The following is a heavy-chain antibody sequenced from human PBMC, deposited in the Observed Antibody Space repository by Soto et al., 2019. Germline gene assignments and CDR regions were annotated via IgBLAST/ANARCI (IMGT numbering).Heavy chain of an antibody. CDR1: GYTFTSYG. D-gene: IGHD3-3*01. Sequence: ASVKVSCKASGYTFTSYGISWVRQAPGQGLEWMGWISAYNGNTNYAQKLQGRVTMTTDTSTSTAYMELRSLRSDDTAVYCCARDYDFWSGYPPNWFDPWGQGTLVTVSS. V-gene: IGHV1-18*01. J-gene: IGHJ5*02. CDR2: ISAYNGNT. CDR3: ARDYDFWSGYPPNWFDP.